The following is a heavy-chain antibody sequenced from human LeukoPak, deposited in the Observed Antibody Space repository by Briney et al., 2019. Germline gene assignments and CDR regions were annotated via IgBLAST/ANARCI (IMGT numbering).Heavy chain of an antibody. J-gene: IGHJ3*01. CDR2: IKQDGSEK. CDR3: ATGRVINAYDV. V-gene: IGHV3-7*01. Sequence: GGSLRLSCAASGFTFSSYWMSWVRQAPGKGLEWVANIKQDGSEKYYVDSVKGRFTISRDNAKNTVYLQMNSLRAEDTAVYYCATGRVINAYDVWGQGTMVTVSS. CDR1: GFTFSSYW. D-gene: IGHD5-24*01.